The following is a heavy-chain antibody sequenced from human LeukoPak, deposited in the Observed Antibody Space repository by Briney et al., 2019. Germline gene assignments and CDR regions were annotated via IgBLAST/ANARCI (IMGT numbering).Heavy chain of an antibody. CDR3: ARLPWGAYSSFDP. V-gene: IGHV4-39*01. CDR2: VFSSGST. Sequence: SETLSLTCSVSGSSVSSYYWGWVRQPPGKGLEWIGSVFSSGSTYYNPSLKSPVTISVDTSKNQFSLKLSSVTAADTAVYYCARLPWGAYSSFDPWGQGTLVTVSS. D-gene: IGHD3-16*01. J-gene: IGHJ5*02. CDR1: GSSVSSYY.